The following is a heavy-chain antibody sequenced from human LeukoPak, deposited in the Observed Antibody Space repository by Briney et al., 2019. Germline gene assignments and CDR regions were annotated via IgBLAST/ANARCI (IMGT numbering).Heavy chain of an antibody. Sequence: SETLSLTCAVYGGSFSGYYWSWVRQPPGKGLEWSGEINHSGSTNYNPSLKSRVTISVDTPKNQFSLKLSSVTAADTAVYYCARGWRQDHCSSTSCYHYYYGMDVWGEGTTVTVSS. D-gene: IGHD2-2*01. CDR1: GGSFSGYY. V-gene: IGHV4-34*01. CDR2: INHSGST. J-gene: IGHJ6*04. CDR3: ARGWRQDHCSSTSCYHYYYGMDV.